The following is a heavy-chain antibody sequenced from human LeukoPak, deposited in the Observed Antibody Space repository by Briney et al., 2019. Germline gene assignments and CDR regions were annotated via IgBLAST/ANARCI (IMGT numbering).Heavy chain of an antibody. CDR1: GFTFSSYG. J-gene: IGHJ4*02. CDR2: ISGSGGST. Sequence: PGGSLRLSCAASGFTFSSYGMSWVRQAPGKGLEWVSAISGSGGSTYYADSVKGRFTISRDNSKNTLYLQMNSLRAEDTAVYYCAKRVQYCSSTSCGLFDYWGQGTLVTVSS. D-gene: IGHD2-2*01. V-gene: IGHV3-23*01. CDR3: AKRVQYCSSTSCGLFDY.